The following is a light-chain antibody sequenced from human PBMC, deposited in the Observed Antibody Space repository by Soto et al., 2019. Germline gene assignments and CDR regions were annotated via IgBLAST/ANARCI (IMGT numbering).Light chain of an antibody. CDR3: SSYTTSNTLG. CDR2: DVS. CDR1: SSDVGAYNY. J-gene: IGLJ2*01. Sequence: QSALTQPASVSGSPGQSITISCTGTSSDVGAYNYVSWYQQLPGKAPKLMIYDVSNRPSGVSNRFSGSKSGNTASLTISGLQAEDDADYYCSSYTTSNTLGFGGGTQLTVL. V-gene: IGLV2-14*01.